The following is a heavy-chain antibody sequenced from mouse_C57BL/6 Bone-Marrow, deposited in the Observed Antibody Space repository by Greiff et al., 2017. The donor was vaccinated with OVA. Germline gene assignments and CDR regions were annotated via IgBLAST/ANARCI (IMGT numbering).Heavy chain of an antibody. J-gene: IGHJ2*01. D-gene: IGHD2-12*01. CDR2: IYPRSGNT. CDR1: GYTFTSYG. Sequence: VQLQQSGAELARPGASVKLSCKASGYTFTSYGISWVKQRTGQGLEWIGEIYPRSGNTSYNEKFKGKATLTADKSSSTAYMELRSLTSEDSAVYFCARGGTTGDYWGQGTTLTVSS. V-gene: IGHV1-81*01. CDR3: ARGGTTGDY.